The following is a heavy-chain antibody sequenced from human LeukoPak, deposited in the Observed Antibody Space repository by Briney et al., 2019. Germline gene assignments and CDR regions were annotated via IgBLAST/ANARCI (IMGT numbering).Heavy chain of an antibody. Sequence: GRSLRLSCAASGLTFRNYGMHWVRQAPGKGLEWVAVIWYDGSNKYYRDSVKGRFTISRDNSKNTLFLQMDGLRAEDTAVYYCARDSYQDYYGRFDPWGQGTLVIVSS. D-gene: IGHD3-10*01. CDR2: IWYDGSNK. CDR1: GLTFRNYG. CDR3: ARDSYQDYYGRFDP. V-gene: IGHV3-33*01. J-gene: IGHJ5*02.